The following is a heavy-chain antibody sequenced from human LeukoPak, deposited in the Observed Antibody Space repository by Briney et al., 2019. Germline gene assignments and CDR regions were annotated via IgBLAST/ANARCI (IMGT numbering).Heavy chain of an antibody. D-gene: IGHD2/OR15-2a*01. Sequence: GASVKVSCKASNYTFISYSITWVRQAPGQGLEWMGWISTYNGRTNYAPNFQDRVPMTSDRSTSTAYMELRSLRSDDTAVYYCARLNSTHLFDTIYHQLDYWGQGALVTVSS. J-gene: IGHJ4*02. CDR2: ISTYNGRT. CDR3: ARLNSTHLFDTIYHQLDY. V-gene: IGHV1-18*01. CDR1: NYTFISYS.